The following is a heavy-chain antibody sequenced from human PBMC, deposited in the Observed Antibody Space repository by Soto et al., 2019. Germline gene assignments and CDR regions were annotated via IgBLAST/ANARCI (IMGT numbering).Heavy chain of an antibody. CDR2: IRSKANSYAT. Sequence: GGSLSLSCAASGFTFSGSAMHWVRQASGKGLEWVGRIRSKANSYATAYAASVKGRFTISRDDSKNTAYLQMNSLKTEDTAVYYCTRHGDSNYYYYYMDVWGKGTTVTVSS. CDR3: TRHGDSNYYYYYMDV. D-gene: IGHD4-4*01. J-gene: IGHJ6*03. CDR1: GFTFSGSA. V-gene: IGHV3-73*01.